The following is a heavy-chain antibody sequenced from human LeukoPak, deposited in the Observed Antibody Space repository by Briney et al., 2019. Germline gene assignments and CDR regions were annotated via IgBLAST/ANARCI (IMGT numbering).Heavy chain of an antibody. CDR1: GGFISSNSAY. V-gene: IGHV4-39*07. CDR2: IYYSGTT. D-gene: IGHD3-22*01. J-gene: IGHJ3*02. Sequence: SETLSLTCTVSGGFISSNSAYWSWIRQPPGKALEWIGNIYYSGTTYYNPSLQSRVTMSVDTSNNQFSLKLTSVTAADTAVYYCARDPSYYYDSSGYSIDIWGQGTMVTVSS. CDR3: ARDPSYYYDSSGYSIDI.